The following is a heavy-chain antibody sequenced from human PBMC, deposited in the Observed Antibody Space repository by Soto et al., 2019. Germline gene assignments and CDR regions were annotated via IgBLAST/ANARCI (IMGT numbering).Heavy chain of an antibody. V-gene: IGHV3-48*02. J-gene: IGHJ6*02. CDR1: GFTFSSYS. CDR2: ISSSSSTI. D-gene: IGHD4-17*01. Sequence: SLRLSCAASGFTFSSYSMNWVRQAPGKGLEWVSYISSSSSTIYYADSVKGRFTISRDNAKNSLYLQMNSLRDEDTAVYYCASSLLRLGDYDVGSKEYGMDVWGQGTTVTVSS. CDR3: ASSLLRLGDYDVGSKEYGMDV.